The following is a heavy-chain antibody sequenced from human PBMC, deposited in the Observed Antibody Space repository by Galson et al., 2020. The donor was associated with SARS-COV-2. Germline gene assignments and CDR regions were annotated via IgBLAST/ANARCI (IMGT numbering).Heavy chain of an antibody. D-gene: IGHD3-10*01. CDR2: LFIGGGT. V-gene: IGHV3-53*01. Sequence: GGSLRLSCAASGFNVNSDYMTWVRQAPGKGLEWILVLFIGGGTNYADSVKGRFTTSRDNSKNTLFLQMNSLRVDDTAVYYCATPGGADWGQGTLVTVSS. CDR3: ATPGGAD. CDR1: GFNVNSDY. J-gene: IGHJ4*02.